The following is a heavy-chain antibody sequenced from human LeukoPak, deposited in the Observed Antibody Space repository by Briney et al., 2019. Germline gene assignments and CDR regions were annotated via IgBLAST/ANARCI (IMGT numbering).Heavy chain of an antibody. J-gene: IGHJ4*02. D-gene: IGHD1-26*01. CDR1: GFSFSSYG. V-gene: IGHV3-30*02. Sequence: GGSLRLSCKAAGFSFSSYGMHWVRQAPDKGLEWLTFIRHDGSDKYYADSVKGQFTISRDNSKNTLYLQIDSLRIEDTAVYYCARLMVGQAGVGATHFDYWGQGTLVAVSS. CDR3: ARLMVGQAGVGATHFDY. CDR2: IRHDGSDK.